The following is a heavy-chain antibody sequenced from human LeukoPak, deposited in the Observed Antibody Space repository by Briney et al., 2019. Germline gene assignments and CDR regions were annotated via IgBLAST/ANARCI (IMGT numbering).Heavy chain of an antibody. D-gene: IGHD5-12*01. V-gene: IGHV4-39*01. CDR3: ARHTRPGYSGYENAFDI. Sequence: PGGSLRLSCAASGFAFISYSINWVRQAPGEGLEWIGNFYDSGNTRYNPSLKSRVTISGDTSKNQFSLKLTSVTAADTAVYYCARHTRPGYSGYENAFDIWGQGTMVTVSS. CDR2: FYDSGNT. J-gene: IGHJ3*02. CDR1: GFAFISYSIN.